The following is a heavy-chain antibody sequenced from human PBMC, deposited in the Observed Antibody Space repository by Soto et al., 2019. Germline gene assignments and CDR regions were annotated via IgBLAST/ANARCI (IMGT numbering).Heavy chain of an antibody. D-gene: IGHD6-13*01. CDR1: GFTFSSYG. Sequence: QVQLVESGGGVVQPGRSLRLSCAASGFTFSSYGMHWVPEAPGKGLEWVAVIWYDGSNKYYADSVKGRFTISRDNSKNTLYLQMNSLRAEDTAVYYCARWGIAAGDYWGQGTLVTVSS. V-gene: IGHV3-33*01. J-gene: IGHJ4*02. CDR2: IWYDGSNK. CDR3: ARWGIAAGDY.